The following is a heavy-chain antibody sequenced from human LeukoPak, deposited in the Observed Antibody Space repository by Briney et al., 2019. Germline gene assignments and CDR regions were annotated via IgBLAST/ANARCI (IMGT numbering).Heavy chain of an antibody. CDR3: AVVEIAMAQIIPFDY. CDR1: GSTFTSYD. J-gene: IGHJ4*02. D-gene: IGHD5-18*01. CDR2: MNPDSGNT. Sequence: ASVKISCKASGSTFTSYDISWVRQATGQGLEWMGWMNPDSGNTGYAQKFQGRVTMTRNTSISTAYMELSSLRSEDTAVYYCAVVEIAMAQIIPFDYWCQGTPVTVSS. V-gene: IGHV1-8*01.